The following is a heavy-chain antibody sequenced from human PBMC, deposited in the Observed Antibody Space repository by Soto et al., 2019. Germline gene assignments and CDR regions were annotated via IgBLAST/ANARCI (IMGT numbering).Heavy chain of an antibody. D-gene: IGHD3-10*01. V-gene: IGHV4-4*02. J-gene: IGHJ5*02. Sequence: SETLSLTCAVSGGSISSSNWWSWVRQPPGKGLEWIGEIYHSGSTNYNPSLKSRVTISVDKSKNQFSLKLSSVTAADTPVYYCARGRRYYGSGSYKDWFDPWGQGTLVTVSS. CDR1: GGSISSSNW. CDR2: IYHSGST. CDR3: ARGRRYYGSGSYKDWFDP.